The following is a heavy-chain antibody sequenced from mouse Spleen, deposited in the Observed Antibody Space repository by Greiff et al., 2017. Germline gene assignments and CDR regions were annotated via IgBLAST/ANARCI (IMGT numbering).Heavy chain of an antibody. CDR2: IYPGSGST. CDR3: ARYLLRDWYFDV. Sequence: VKLQQSGPELVKPGASVKMSCKASGYTFTDYVISWVKQRTGQGLEWIGEIYPGSGSTNYNEKFKSKATLTVDKSSSTAYMQLSSLTSEDSAVYYCARYLLRDWYFDVWGAGTTVTVSS. CDR1: GYTFTDYV. D-gene: IGHD1-1*01. V-gene: IGHV1-77*01. J-gene: IGHJ1*01.